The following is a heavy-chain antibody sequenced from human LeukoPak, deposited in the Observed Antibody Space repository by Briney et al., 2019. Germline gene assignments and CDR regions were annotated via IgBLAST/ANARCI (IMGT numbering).Heavy chain of an antibody. D-gene: IGHD6-6*01. J-gene: IGHJ4*02. CDR2: IRYDGSNK. Sequence: GGSLRLSCAASGFTFSSYGMHWVRQAPGKGLEWVAFIRYDGSNKYYADSVKGRFTISRDNSKNTLYLQMNSLRAEDMAVYYCAKVRVSSSSGVTDYWGQGTLVTVSS. CDR1: GFTFSSYG. V-gene: IGHV3-30*02. CDR3: AKVRVSSSSGVTDY.